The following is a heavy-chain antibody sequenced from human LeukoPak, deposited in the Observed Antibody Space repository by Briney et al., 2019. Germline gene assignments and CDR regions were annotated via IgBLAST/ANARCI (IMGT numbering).Heavy chain of an antibody. CDR3: ASRPRYSSSWGEATFDY. D-gene: IGHD6-13*01. V-gene: IGHV4-59*08. CDR1: GGSIGSNH. CDR2: IYYTGGT. J-gene: IGHJ4*02. Sequence: PSETLSLTCTVSGGSIGSNHWTWIRQPPGKGLEYIGYIYYTGGTNYNPSLKSRVTISVDTSKNQFSLKLSSVTAADTAVYYCASRPRYSSSWGEATFDYWGQGTLVTVSS.